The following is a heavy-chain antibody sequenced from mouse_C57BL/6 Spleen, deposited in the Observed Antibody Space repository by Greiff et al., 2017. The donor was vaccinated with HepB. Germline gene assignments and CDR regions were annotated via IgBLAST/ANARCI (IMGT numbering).Heavy chain of an antibody. CDR3: AREDWDY. J-gene: IGHJ4*01. V-gene: IGHV5-4*01. CDR2: ISDGGSYT. Sequence: EVQGVESGGGLVKPGGSLKLSCAASGFTFSSYAMSWVRQTPEKRLEWVATISDGGSYTYYPDNVKGRFTISRDNAKNNLYLQMSHLKSEDTAMYYCAREDWDYWGQGTSVTVSS. CDR1: GFTFSSYA.